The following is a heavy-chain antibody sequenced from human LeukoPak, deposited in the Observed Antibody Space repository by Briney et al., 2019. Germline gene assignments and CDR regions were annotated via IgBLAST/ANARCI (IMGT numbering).Heavy chain of an antibody. D-gene: IGHD6-13*01. Sequence: ASVKVSCKASGYIFTTCYIHWVRQAPGQGLEWMGIINPTGGSTTYAQKFQGRVTMTRDTSTSTVFMEVNSLRSEDTAVYYCALYSSTWYWGQGTLVTVSS. CDR1: GYIFTTCY. V-gene: IGHV1-46*01. CDR3: ALYSSTWY. CDR2: INPTGGST. J-gene: IGHJ4*02.